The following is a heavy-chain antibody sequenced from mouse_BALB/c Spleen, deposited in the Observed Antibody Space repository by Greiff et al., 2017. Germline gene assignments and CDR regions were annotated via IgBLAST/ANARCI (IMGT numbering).Heavy chain of an antibody. CDR3: ARSSRWLNYAMDC. V-gene: IGHV3-2*02. J-gene: IGHJ4*01. CDR1: GYSITSDYA. D-gene: IGHD2-3*01. Sequence: EVKLVESGPGLVKPSQSLSLTCTVTGYSITSDYAWNWIRQFPGNKLEWMGYISYSGSTSYNPSLKSRISITRDTSKNQFFLQLNSVTTEDTATYYCARSSRWLNYAMDCWGRGASVAVST. CDR2: ISYSGST.